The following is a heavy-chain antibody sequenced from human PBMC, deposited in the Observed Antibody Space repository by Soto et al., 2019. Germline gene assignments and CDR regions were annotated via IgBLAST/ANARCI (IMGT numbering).Heavy chain of an antibody. Sequence: EVQLLESGGGLVQPGGSLRLSCVASGFTFGDYAMTWVRQAPGKGLEWVSTISGRGRATYYADSVKGRFTISRDNSKNTLYLQMNSLRAEDTTVYYCAKQWLDYFDYWGQGTLVTVSS. CDR1: GFTFGDYA. V-gene: IGHV3-23*01. CDR3: AKQWLDYFDY. D-gene: IGHD6-19*01. J-gene: IGHJ4*02. CDR2: ISGRGRAT.